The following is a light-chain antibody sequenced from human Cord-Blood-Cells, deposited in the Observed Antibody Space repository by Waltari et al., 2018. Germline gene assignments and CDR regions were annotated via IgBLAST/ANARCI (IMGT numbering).Light chain of an antibody. V-gene: IGLV2-23*01. Sequence: QSALTQPASVSGSPGQSITISCTGTSSDVGSYNLVSWYQQHPGKAPKPMIYEGSKRPSGVSTRFSVCKSGHTASLTISGLQAEDEADYYCCSYAGSSTFVVFGGGTKLTVL. CDR3: CSYAGSSTFVV. CDR2: EGS. CDR1: SSDVGSYNL. J-gene: IGLJ2*01.